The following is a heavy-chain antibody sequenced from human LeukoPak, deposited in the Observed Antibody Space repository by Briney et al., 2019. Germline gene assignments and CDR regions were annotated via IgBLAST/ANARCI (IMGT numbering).Heavy chain of an antibody. CDR2: ITSDGSST. Sequence: GGSLRLSCAASGFTLSSSWMHWVRQAPGKGLVWVSRITSDGSSTSYADSVKGRFTISRDNAKNTLFLQMNSLRAEDTAVYYCARGPGAFDIWGQGTMVTVSS. CDR3: ARGPGAFDI. D-gene: IGHD2-2*01. V-gene: IGHV3-74*01. CDR1: GFTLSSSW. J-gene: IGHJ3*02.